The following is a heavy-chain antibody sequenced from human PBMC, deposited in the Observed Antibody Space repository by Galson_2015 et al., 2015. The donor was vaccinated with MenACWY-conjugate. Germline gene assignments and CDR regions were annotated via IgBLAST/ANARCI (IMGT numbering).Heavy chain of an antibody. V-gene: IGHV4-59*02. CDR2: VHHTGST. J-gene: IGHJ3*02. D-gene: IGHD1-26*01. CDR1: GGSVTSYY. Sequence: SEPLSLTCTVSGGSVTSYYWNWLRQPPGKGLEWIGYVHHTGSTSYKPSLMSRVTMSVDTSNSHFSLKLSSVTAADTAVYYCARWEASLNAFDIWGRGTMVTVSS. CDR3: ARWEASLNAFDI.